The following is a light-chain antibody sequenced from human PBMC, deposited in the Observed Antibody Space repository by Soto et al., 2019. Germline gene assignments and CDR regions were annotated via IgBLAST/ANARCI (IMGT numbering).Light chain of an antibody. CDR2: GAS. Sequence: EIVMTQSPATLSVSPGERATLSCSASQTVYSNLAWYQQKTGQAPRLLIYGASTRATGIPARFSGSGSGTEFTLTVSSLQSEDFAVYYCQQYNDWPWTFGQGTKVEIK. CDR1: QTVYSN. V-gene: IGKV3-15*01. J-gene: IGKJ1*01. CDR3: QQYNDWPWT.